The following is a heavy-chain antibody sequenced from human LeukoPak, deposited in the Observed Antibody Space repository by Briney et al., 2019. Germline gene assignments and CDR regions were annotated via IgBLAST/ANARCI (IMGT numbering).Heavy chain of an antibody. CDR2: MNPNSGNT. V-gene: IGHV1-8*01. J-gene: IGHJ6*03. D-gene: IGHD3-9*01. CDR1: GYTFTSYD. CDR3: ARLRYFDWSTGYYYYYMDV. Sequence: ASVKVPCKASGYTFTSYDINWVRQATGQGLEWMGWMNPNSGNTGYAQKFQGRVTMTRNTSISTAYMELSSLRSEDTAVYYCARLRYFDWSTGYYYYYMDVWGKGTTVTISS.